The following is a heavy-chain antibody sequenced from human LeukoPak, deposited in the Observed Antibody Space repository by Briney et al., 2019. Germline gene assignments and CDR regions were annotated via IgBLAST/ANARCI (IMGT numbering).Heavy chain of an antibody. Sequence: PSQTLSLTCAVSGGSISSGGYSWSWIRQPPGKGLEWIGYIYHSGSTYYNPSLKSRVTISVDTSKNQFSLSLSSVTAADTAVYYCARRDSGGYGYFDNWGQGTLVTVSS. CDR2: IYHSGST. D-gene: IGHD3-22*01. CDR3: ARRDSGGYGYFDN. V-gene: IGHV4-30-2*01. CDR1: GGSISSGGYS. J-gene: IGHJ4*02.